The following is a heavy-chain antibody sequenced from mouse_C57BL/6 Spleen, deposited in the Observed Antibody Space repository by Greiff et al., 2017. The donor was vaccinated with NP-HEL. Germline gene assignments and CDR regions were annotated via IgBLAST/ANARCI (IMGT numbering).Heavy chain of an antibody. D-gene: IGHD4-1*01. CDR3: ARYWDVAWYFDV. CDR1: GYTFTTYW. Sequence: VHLQQSGAELAKPGASVKLSCKASGYTFTTYWMHWVKQRPGQGLEWIGSINPRSGYTKYNQKSKDKATLTADKSSSTACMQLSSLTYEDSAVYYWARYWDVAWYFDVWGTGTTVTVSS. CDR2: INPRSGYT. J-gene: IGHJ1*03. V-gene: IGHV1-7*01.